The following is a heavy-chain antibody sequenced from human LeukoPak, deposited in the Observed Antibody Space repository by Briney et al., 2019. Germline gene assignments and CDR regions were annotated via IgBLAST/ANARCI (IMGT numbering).Heavy chain of an antibody. Sequence: NTSATLSLTCSVSGGSISSYFWSWIRQPAGKGLEWIGRIHASGTTIYNPSLRSRVTMSMDTSKNQFSLKLSSVTAADTAVYYCARAHHLDYGDWFDPWGQGILVPVSS. CDR3: ARAHHLDYGDWFDP. V-gene: IGHV4-4*07. D-gene: IGHD4-17*01. CDR2: IHASGTT. CDR1: GGSISSYF. J-gene: IGHJ5*02.